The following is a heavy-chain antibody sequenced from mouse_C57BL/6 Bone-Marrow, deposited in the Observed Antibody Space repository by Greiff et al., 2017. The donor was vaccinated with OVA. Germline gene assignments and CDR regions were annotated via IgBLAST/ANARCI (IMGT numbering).Heavy chain of an antibody. CDR1: GYAFSSSW. CDR3: ASYGGDY. V-gene: IGHV1-82*01. J-gene: IGHJ2*01. CDR2: IYPGDGDT. D-gene: IGHD1-1*01. Sequence: VQLQQSGPELVKPGASVKISCKASGYAFSSSWMTWVKQRHGKGLEGIGRIYPGDGDTNYNGKFKGKATLTADKSSSTAYMLLSSLTSEDSSVYCCASYGGDYWGQGTTLTVSS.